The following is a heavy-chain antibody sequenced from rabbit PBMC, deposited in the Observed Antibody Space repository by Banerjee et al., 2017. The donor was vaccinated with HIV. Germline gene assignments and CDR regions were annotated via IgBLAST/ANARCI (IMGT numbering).Heavy chain of an antibody. CDR3: ARDANINSAFYFNL. J-gene: IGHJ4*01. V-gene: IGHV1S45*01. CDR1: GFSFSSSYW. CDR2: IYTGSSGST. D-gene: IGHD1-1*01. Sequence: QEQLVESGGGLVQPEGSLTLTCTASGFSFSSSYWMCWVRQAPGKGLEWIACIYTGSSGSTWYASWAKGRFTISKSTSLNTVTLQLTSLTAADTATYFCARDANINSAFYFNLWGPGTLVTVS.